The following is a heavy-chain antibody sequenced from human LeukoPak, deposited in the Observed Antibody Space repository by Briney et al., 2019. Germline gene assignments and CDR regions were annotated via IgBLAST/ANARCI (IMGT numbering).Heavy chain of an antibody. Sequence: GGSLRLFCAASGLTFSNYGMHWVRQAPGKGLEWVADIWYDGSNKYYADSVKGRFTISRDNSRNTLYLQMNSLRAEDTAMYYCAKYDNSGRAGGYWGQGTLVTVSS. CDR3: AKYDNSGRAGGY. V-gene: IGHV3-33*06. J-gene: IGHJ4*02. CDR1: GLTFSNYG. CDR2: IWYDGSNK. D-gene: IGHD3-22*01.